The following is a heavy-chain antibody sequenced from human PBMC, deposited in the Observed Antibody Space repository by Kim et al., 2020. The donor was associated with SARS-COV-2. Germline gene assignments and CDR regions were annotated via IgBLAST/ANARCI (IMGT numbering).Heavy chain of an antibody. J-gene: IGHJ3*02. D-gene: IGHD3-22*01. Sequence: SETLSLTCAVYGGSFSGYYWSWIRQPPGKGLEWIGEINHSGSTNYNPSLKSRVTISVDTSKNQFSLKLSSVTAADTAVYYCARVKARDSSGYSLVAAFDIWGQGTMVTVSS. CDR2: INHSGST. CDR1: GGSFSGYY. V-gene: IGHV4-34*01. CDR3: ARVKARDSSGYSLVAAFDI.